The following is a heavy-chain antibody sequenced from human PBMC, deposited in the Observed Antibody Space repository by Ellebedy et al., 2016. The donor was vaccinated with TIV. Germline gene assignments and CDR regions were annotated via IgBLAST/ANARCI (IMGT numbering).Heavy chain of an antibody. CDR1: GASISSYY. J-gene: IGHJ4*02. CDR3: ARGVGSGSYFLFDY. V-gene: IGHV4-4*07. Sequence: SETLSLTCTVSGASISSYYWSWIRQPAGKALEWIGRIYTSGSTNYNPSLKSRVTMSLDTSKNQFSLRLGSVTPADTAVYYCARGVGSGSYFLFDYWGQGSLVTVSS. CDR2: IYTSGST. D-gene: IGHD3-22*01.